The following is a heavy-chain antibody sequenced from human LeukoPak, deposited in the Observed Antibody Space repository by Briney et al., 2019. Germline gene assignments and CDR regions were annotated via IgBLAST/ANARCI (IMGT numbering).Heavy chain of an antibody. CDR1: GFTFSSYS. J-gene: IGHJ4*02. V-gene: IGHV3-30*02. CDR3: AKDYSDSSGYFRVPHVFDF. Sequence: PGGSLRLSCAASGFTFSSYSMHWVRQAPGKGLEWVAFIRYDRRNQYYADSVKGRFTISRDNSKNTLYLQMNSLRAEDTAVYYCAKDYSDSSGYFRVPHVFDFWGQGTLVTVSS. CDR2: IRYDRRNQ. D-gene: IGHD3-22*01.